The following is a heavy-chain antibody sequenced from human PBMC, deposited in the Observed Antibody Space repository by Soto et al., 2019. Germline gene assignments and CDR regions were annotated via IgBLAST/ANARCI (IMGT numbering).Heavy chain of an antibody. J-gene: IGHJ6*02. Sequence: GGSLRLSCAASGFTFSSYSMHWVSQTPGKGLEWGAAISYDAYNQYYADSVKGRFTISRDNSKNMLYLQMNSLRAEDTAVYYCARDLQFYWLWEGYYHYYGMDVWGQGTTVTVS. CDR3: ARDLQFYWLWEGYYHYYGMDV. CDR2: ISYDAYNQ. CDR1: GFTFSSYS. V-gene: IGHV3-30-3*01. D-gene: IGHD3-9*01.